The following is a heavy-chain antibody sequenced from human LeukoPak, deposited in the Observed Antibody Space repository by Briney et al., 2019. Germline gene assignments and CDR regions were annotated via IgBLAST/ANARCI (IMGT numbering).Heavy chain of an antibody. CDR1: GFTFSSYG. D-gene: IGHD3-10*01. CDR3: AKDGAYGSGSYYTSLDNLLGY. V-gene: IGHV3-30*18. Sequence: GGSLRLSCAASGFTFSSYGMHRVRQAPGKGLEWVAVISYDGSNKYYADSVKGRFTISRDNSKNTLYLQMNSLRAEDTAVYYCAKDGAYGSGSYYTSLDNLLGYWGQGTLVTVSS. J-gene: IGHJ4*02. CDR2: ISYDGSNK.